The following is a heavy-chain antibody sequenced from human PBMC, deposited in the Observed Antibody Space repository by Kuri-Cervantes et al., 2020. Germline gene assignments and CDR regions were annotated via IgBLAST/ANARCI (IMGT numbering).Heavy chain of an antibody. CDR3: AREYILWFGELGNAFDI. CDR1: GFTFSSYG. J-gene: IGHJ3*02. D-gene: IGHD3-10*01. CDR2: ISYDGSNK. V-gene: IGHV3-30*03. Sequence: GESLKISCAASGFTFSSYGMHWVRQAPGKGLEWVAVISYDGSNKYYADSVKGRFTISRDNSKNTLYLQMNSLRAEDTAVYYCAREYILWFGELGNAFDIWGQGTMVTVSS.